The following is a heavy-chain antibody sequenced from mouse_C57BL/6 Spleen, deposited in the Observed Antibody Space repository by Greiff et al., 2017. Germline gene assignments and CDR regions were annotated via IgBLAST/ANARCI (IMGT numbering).Heavy chain of an antibody. V-gene: IGHV14-3*01. CDR2: IDPANGNT. Sequence: VHVKQSVAELVRPGASVKLSCTASGFNIKNTYMHWVKQRPEQGLEWIGRIDPANGNTKYAPKFQGKATITADTSSNTAYLPLSSLTSEDTAIYYCARSGYGSSHYWYFDVWGTGTTVTVSS. D-gene: IGHD1-1*01. CDR1: GFNIKNTY. CDR3: ARSGYGSSHYWYFDV. J-gene: IGHJ1*03.